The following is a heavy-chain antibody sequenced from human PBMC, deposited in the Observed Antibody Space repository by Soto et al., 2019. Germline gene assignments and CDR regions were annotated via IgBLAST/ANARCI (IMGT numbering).Heavy chain of an antibody. J-gene: IGHJ4*02. D-gene: IGHD3-22*01. CDR3: VRATYFSDSSGYTRCLDY. CDR2: SRDKPQGYST. CDR1: VVTLSDYY. Sequence: PVGALRLSCAGSVVTLSDYYIDWVRQAPGKGLEWVGRSRDKPQGYSTAYAASVKGRFTTSRDESKNSAYLQMNSLKTEDTAVYYCVRATYFSDSSGYTRCLDYWGQGTLVTVS. V-gene: IGHV3-72*01.